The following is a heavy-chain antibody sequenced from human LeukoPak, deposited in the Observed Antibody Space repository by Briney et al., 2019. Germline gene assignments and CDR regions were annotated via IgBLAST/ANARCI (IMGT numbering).Heavy chain of an antibody. CDR2: IYYSGST. CDR1: GGSISGYY. CDR3: ARGVVVTAFFDY. D-gene: IGHD2-21*02. V-gene: IGHV4-59*01. Sequence: SETLSLTCTVSGGSISGYYWSWIRQPPGKGLEWIGYIYYSGSTNYNPSPKSRVTISVDTSKNQFSLKLSSVTAADTAVYYCARGVVVTAFFDYWGQGTLVTVSS. J-gene: IGHJ4*02.